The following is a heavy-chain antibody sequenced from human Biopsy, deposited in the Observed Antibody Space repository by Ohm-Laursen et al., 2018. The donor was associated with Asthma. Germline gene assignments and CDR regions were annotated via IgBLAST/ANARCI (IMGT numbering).Heavy chain of an antibody. CDR2: VFWSGST. Sequence: SQTLSLTCRVSGGYTGSSDHHWAWIRQAPGKGLEWIGFVFWSGSTHYSRSLERRVSISIDTATNEFSTKLWSVTPADTAVYFCARVVSYGDIYFGIDVWGPGNTVVVS. D-gene: IGHD4-17*01. CDR1: GGYTGSSDHH. V-gene: IGHV4-30-4*01. J-gene: IGHJ6*02. CDR3: ARVVSYGDIYFGIDV.